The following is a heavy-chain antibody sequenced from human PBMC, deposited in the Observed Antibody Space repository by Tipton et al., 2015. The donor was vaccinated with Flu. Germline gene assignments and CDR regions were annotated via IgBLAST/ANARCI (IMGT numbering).Heavy chain of an antibody. V-gene: IGHV4-34*01. D-gene: IGHD6-6*01. CDR1: GGSFSGYY. CDR3: AREGRREQLALDY. Sequence: TLSLTCAVYGGSFSGYYWSWIRQPPGKGLEWIGSIYYSGSTYYNPSLKSRVTISVDTSKNQFSLKLSSVTAADTAVYYCAREGRREQLALDYWGQGTLVNVSS. CDR2: IYYSGST. J-gene: IGHJ4*02.